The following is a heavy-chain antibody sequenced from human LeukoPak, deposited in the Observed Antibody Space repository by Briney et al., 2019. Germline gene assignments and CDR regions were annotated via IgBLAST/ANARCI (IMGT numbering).Heavy chain of an antibody. CDR2: IKSKTDGGTT. Sequence: GGSLRLSCSASGFTFSNAWMSWVRQAPGKGLEWVGRIKSKTDGGTTDYAAPVKGRFTISRDDSKNTLYLQMNSLKTEDTAVYYCTTDLELPAGGDYWGQGTLVTVSS. D-gene: IGHD1-26*01. J-gene: IGHJ4*02. CDR3: TTDLELPAGGDY. V-gene: IGHV3-15*01. CDR1: GFTFSNAW.